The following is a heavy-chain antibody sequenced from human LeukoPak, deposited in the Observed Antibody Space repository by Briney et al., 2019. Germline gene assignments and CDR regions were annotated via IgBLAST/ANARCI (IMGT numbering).Heavy chain of an antibody. Sequence: ASVEVSCKVSGYTLTELSMHWVRQAPGKGLEWMGGFDPEDGETIYAQKFQGRVTMTEDTSTDTAYMELSSLRSEDTAVYYCATLGGYDSSGYPLDYWGQGTLVTVSS. CDR1: GYTLTELS. J-gene: IGHJ4*02. CDR3: ATLGGYDSSGYPLDY. V-gene: IGHV1-24*01. CDR2: FDPEDGET. D-gene: IGHD3-22*01.